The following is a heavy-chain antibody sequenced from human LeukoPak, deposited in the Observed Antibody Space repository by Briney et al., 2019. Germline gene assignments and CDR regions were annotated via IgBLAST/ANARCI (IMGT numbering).Heavy chain of an antibody. Sequence: SETLSLTCTVSGDFISSSNYYWGWVRQPPGKGPEWIGSIYYSGNTYYNPSLKSRVTISVDTSKSQFSLKLSSVTAADSAMYYCARHRAVAAVGAVHWFDPWGQGTLVTVSS. D-gene: IGHD6-13*01. CDR1: GDFISSSNYY. CDR3: ARHRAVAAVGAVHWFDP. CDR2: IYYSGNT. V-gene: IGHV4-39*01. J-gene: IGHJ5*02.